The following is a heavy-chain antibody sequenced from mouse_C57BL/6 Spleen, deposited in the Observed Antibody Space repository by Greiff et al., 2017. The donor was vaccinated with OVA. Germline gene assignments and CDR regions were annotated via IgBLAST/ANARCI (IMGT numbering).Heavy chain of an antibody. CDR1: GYTFTSYW. D-gene: IGHD1-1*01. CDR3: AYYYGSSPYWYFDV. Sequence: QVQLQQSGAELVRPGTSVKLSCKASGYTFTSYWMHWVKQRPGQGLEWIGVIDPSDSYTNYNQKFKGKATLTVDTSSSTAYMQLSSLTSEDSAVYYCAYYYGSSPYWYFDVWGTGTTVTVSS. V-gene: IGHV1-59*01. CDR2: IDPSDSYT. J-gene: IGHJ1*03.